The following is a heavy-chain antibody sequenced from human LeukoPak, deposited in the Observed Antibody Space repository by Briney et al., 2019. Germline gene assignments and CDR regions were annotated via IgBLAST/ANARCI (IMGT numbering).Heavy chain of an antibody. CDR2: IRSDGSDK. CDR1: GFIFSTYG. Sequence: GGSLRLSCAASGFIFSTYGMHWVRQAPGKGLEWVAFIRSDGSDKSYAGSVQDRFIISRDNSKNTLYLQMNNLRAEDTAIYYCEKHDSSSDYWGQGALVTVSS. V-gene: IGHV3-30*02. CDR3: EKHDSSSDY. J-gene: IGHJ4*02. D-gene: IGHD3-22*01.